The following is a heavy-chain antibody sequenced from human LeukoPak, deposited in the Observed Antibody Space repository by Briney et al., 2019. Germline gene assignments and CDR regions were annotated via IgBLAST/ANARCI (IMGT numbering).Heavy chain of an antibody. CDR1: GFPFSNFA. V-gene: IGHV3-23*01. D-gene: IGHD1-26*01. CDR3: AKELVGATNY. CDR2: ISGSGSST. Sequence: GGPLRLSCAASGFPFSNFAMSWVRQAPGKGLEWVSAISGSGSSTHYADSVKGRFTISRDNSKNTLYLQMNSLRAEDTAIFYCAKELVGATNYWGQGTLVAVSS. J-gene: IGHJ4*02.